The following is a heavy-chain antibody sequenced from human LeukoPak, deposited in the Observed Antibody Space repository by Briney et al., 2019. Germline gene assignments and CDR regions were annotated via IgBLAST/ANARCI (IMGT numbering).Heavy chain of an antibody. CDR2: IYYSGST. CDR1: GGSISSYY. D-gene: IGHD3-16*01. CDR3: ASWGGAVNY. J-gene: IGHJ4*02. Sequence: SETLSLTCTVSGGSISSYYWSWIRQPPRKGLEWVGYIYYSGSTNYNPSLKSRVTISVDTSKNQFSLKLSSVTAADTAVYYSASWGGAVNYWGQGTLVTVSS. V-gene: IGHV4-59*01.